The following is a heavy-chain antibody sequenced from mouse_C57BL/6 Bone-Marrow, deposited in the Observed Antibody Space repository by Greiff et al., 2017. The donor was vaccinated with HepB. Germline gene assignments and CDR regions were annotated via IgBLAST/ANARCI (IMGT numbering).Heavy chain of an antibody. CDR2: ISNGGGST. D-gene: IGHD2-10*01. CDR1: GFTFSDYY. CDR3: ARAFYGNYVYYYAMDY. J-gene: IGHJ4*01. Sequence: EVKLMESGGGLVQPGGSLKLSCAASGFTFSDYYMYWVRQTPEKRLEWVAYISNGGGSTYYPDTVKGRFTISRDNAKNTLYLQMSRLKSEDTAMYYCARAFYGNYVYYYAMDYWGQGTSVTVSS. V-gene: IGHV5-12*01.